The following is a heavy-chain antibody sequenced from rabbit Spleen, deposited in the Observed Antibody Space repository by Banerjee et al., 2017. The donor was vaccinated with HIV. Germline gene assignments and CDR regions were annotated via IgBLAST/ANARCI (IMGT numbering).Heavy chain of an antibody. D-gene: IGHD8-1*01. V-gene: IGHV1S45*01. CDR3: TRDTASSFSSYGMDL. CDR1: GFSFSSSYW. CDR2: IYDGGSSEST. Sequence: QEQLEESGGDLVKPEGSLTLTCTASGFSFSSSYWICWVRQAPGKGLEWIACIYDGGSSESTWYANWAKGRFTISKTSSTTVTLQMTSLTAADTATYFCTRDTASSFSSYGMDLWGPGTLVTVS. J-gene: IGHJ6*01.